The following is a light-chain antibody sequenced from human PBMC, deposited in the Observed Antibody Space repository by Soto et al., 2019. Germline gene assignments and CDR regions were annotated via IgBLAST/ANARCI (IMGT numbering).Light chain of an antibody. V-gene: IGLV2-14*01. J-gene: IGLJ2*01. CDR2: EVS. CDR3: AAWDDSLIGV. CDR1: TSDIGAYNY. Sequence: QSVLTQPASVSGSPGQSITISCTGATSDIGAYNYVSWYQQHPGKAPKLLISEVSNRPSGVSDRFSGSKSGTSASLAISGLQSEDEADYYCAAWDDSLIGVFGGGTKLTVL.